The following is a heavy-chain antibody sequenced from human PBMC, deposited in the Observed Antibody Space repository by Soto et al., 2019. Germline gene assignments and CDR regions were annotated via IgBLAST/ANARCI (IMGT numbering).Heavy chain of an antibody. CDR2: ISGSAYSK. J-gene: IGHJ4*02. Sequence: EVQLLESGGGLVQPGGSLRLSCTASGFTLSSHAMSWVRQAPGKGLEWVSGISGSAYSKYYADSVEGRFTISRDNSKNTLYLQMNSLRADDTAVYYCAKDPHSWGQGTQVTVSS. V-gene: IGHV3-23*01. CDR3: AKDPHS. CDR1: GFTLSSHA.